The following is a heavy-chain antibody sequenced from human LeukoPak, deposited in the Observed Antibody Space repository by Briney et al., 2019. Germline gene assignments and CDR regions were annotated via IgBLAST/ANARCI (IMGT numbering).Heavy chain of an antibody. CDR3: ARWGCGGDCYLFDY. J-gene: IGHJ4*02. D-gene: IGHD2-21*02. CDR1: GYTFTGYY. V-gene: IGHV1-2*02. CDR2: INPNSGGT. Sequence: GASVKVSCKASGYTFTGYYMHWVRQAPGQGLEWMGWINPNSGGTNYAQKFQGRVTMTRDTSNSTAYMELSRLRSDDTAVYYCARWGCGGDCYLFDYWGQGTLVTVSS.